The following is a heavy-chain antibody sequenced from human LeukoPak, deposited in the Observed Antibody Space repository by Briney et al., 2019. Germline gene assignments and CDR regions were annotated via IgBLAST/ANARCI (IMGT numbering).Heavy chain of an antibody. D-gene: IGHD1-26*01. Sequence: SVTVSCKASGGTFSSYAISWVRQAPGQGLEWMGRIIPILGIANYAQKFQGRVTITADKSTSTAYMELSSLRSEDTAVYYCARERSGGSYFFDYWGQGTLVTVSS. CDR3: ARERSGGSYFFDY. CDR1: GGTFSSYA. J-gene: IGHJ4*02. V-gene: IGHV1-69*04. CDR2: IIPILGIA.